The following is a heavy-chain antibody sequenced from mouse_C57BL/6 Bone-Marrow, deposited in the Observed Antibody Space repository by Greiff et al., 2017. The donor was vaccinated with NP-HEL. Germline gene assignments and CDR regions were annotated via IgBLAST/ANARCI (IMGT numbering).Heavy chain of an antibody. V-gene: IGHV15-2*01. CDR2: ILPSIGRT. D-gene: IGHD2-5*01. J-gene: IGHJ3*01. CDR1: DSEVFPIAY. CDR3: ARSGSNLVAWFAY. Sequence: QVQLQQSGSELRSPGSSVKLSCKDFDSEVFPIAYMSWVRQKPGHGFEWIGGILPSIGRTTYGEKFEDNATLDADTLSNTAYLELNMLTSDDSAIYYCARSGSNLVAWFAYWGQGTLVTVSA.